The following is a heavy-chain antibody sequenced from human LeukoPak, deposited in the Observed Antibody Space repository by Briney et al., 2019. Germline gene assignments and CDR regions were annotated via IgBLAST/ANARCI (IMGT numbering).Heavy chain of an antibody. Sequence: EGSLRLSCAASGFTFSDYALGWVRQAPGRGLEWVATLSGSGAGTYYSDSVQGRFTISRDNAKNSLYLQMNSLRAEDTAVYYCANHLACGSTSCPPFDSWGQGTLVTVSS. CDR2: LSGSGAGT. CDR1: GFTFSDYA. D-gene: IGHD2-2*01. V-gene: IGHV3-23*01. CDR3: ANHLACGSTSCPPFDS. J-gene: IGHJ4*02.